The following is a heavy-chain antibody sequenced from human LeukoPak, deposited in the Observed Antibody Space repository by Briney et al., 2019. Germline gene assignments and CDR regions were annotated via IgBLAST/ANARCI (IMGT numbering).Heavy chain of an antibody. CDR1: GFTVSSNY. Sequence: PGGSLRLSCAASGFTVSSNYMSWVRQAPGKGLEWVSVIYSGSSTYYADSVKGRFTISRDNSKNTLYLQMNSLRAEDTAVYYCARYMTADYYYYGMDVWGQGTTVTVSS. CDR2: IYSGSST. D-gene: IGHD2-21*02. V-gene: IGHV3-53*01. CDR3: ARYMTADYYYYGMDV. J-gene: IGHJ6*02.